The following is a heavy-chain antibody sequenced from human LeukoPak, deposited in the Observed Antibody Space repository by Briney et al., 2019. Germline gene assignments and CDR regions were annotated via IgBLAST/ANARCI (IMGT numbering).Heavy chain of an antibody. CDR2: ISAYNGNT. Sequence: ASVKVSCKASGYTFTSYGISWVRQAPGQGLEWMGWISAYNGNTNCAQKLQGRVTMTTDTSTSTAYMELRSLRSDDTAVYYCARPKLGYCSSTSCSSLDYWGQGTLVTVSS. D-gene: IGHD2-2*01. J-gene: IGHJ4*02. CDR1: GYTFTSYG. CDR3: ARPKLGYCSSTSCSSLDY. V-gene: IGHV1-18*01.